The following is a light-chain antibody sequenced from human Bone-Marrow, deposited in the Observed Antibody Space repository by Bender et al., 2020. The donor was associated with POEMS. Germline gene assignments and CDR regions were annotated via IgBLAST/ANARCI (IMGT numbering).Light chain of an antibody. J-gene: IGLJ2*01. CDR2: EVT. CDR1: SSDVGSYNL. CDR3: CSYAGSKKYVI. V-gene: IGLV2-23*02. Sequence: QSVLTQPPSVSGAPGQRITISCTGTSSDVGSYNLVSWYQQHPGKAPKLMIYEVTKRPSGISDRFSGSKSGYTASLTLSGLQAEDEADYYCCSYAGSKKYVIFGGGTKLTVL.